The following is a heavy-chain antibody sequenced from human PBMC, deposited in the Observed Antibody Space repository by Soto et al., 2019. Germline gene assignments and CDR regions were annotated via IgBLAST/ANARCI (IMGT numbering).Heavy chain of an antibody. CDR2: ISGSGGST. V-gene: IGHV3-23*01. J-gene: IGHJ1*01. CDR3: AKDTSSSWYAEDSQH. D-gene: IGHD6-13*01. CDR1: GFTFSSYA. Sequence: EVQLLESGGGLVQPGGSLRLSCAASGFTFSSYAMSWVRQAPGKGLEWVSAISGSGGSTYYADSVKGRFTISRDNSENTLYLQMNSLRAEDTAVYYSAKDTSSSWYAEDSQHWGQGTQVTVSS.